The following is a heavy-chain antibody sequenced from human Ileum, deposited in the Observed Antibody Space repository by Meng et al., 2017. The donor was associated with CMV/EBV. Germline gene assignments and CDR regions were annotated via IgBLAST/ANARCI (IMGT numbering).Heavy chain of an antibody. CDR2: ISAYNGNT. D-gene: IGHD6-13*01. CDR3: ARPRGYSSSWYPTYFDY. CDR1: GYTFTSYG. Sequence: ASVKVSCKASGYTFTSYGISWVRQAPGQGLEWMGWISAYNGNTNYAQKLQGRVTMTTDTSTSTAYMELRSLRSDDKAVYYGARPRGYSSSWYPTYFDYWGQGTMVTVSS. V-gene: IGHV1-18*01. J-gene: IGHJ4*01.